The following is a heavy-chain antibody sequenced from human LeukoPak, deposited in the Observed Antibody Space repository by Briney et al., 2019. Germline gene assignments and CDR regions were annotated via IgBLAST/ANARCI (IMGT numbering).Heavy chain of an antibody. D-gene: IGHD6-13*01. CDR1: GFTFSTYL. CDR3: VAAGGY. J-gene: IGHJ4*02. V-gene: IGHV3-7*05. CDR2: IKDDGSEK. Sequence: RTGGSLRLSCAASGFTFSTYLMNWVRQAPGRGLEWVASIKDDGSEKNYVDSVKGRFTISRDNANKSLCLQMNSLRAEDTAVYYCVAAGGYWGQGALVTVSS.